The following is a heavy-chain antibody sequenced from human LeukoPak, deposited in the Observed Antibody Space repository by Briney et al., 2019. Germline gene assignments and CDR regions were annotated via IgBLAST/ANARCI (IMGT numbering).Heavy chain of an antibody. J-gene: IGHJ4*02. CDR3: AREGGPYRPLDY. CDR1: GFTFSGYA. V-gene: IGHV4-34*01. Sequence: GSLRLSCAASGFTFSGYAMSWVRQPPGKGLEWIGEVNLQGSTNYNPSLMRRVAISVDTSANHVSLKLTSVTAADTAVYYCAREGGPYRPLDYSGQGTLVTVSS. CDR2: VNLQGST.